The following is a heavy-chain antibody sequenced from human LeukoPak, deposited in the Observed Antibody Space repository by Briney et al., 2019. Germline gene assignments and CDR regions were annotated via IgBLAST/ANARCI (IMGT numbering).Heavy chain of an antibody. J-gene: IGHJ6*04. CDR1: GYTFTSYA. CDR2: INAGNGNT. D-gene: IGHD6-13*01. Sequence: GASVKVSCKASGYTFTSYAMHWVRQAPGQRLEWMGWINAGNGNTKYSQKFQGRVTITRDTSASTAYMELSSLRSEDTAVYYCARSEDSSSWYYYYYGMDVWGKGTTVTVSS. V-gene: IGHV1-3*01. CDR3: ARSEDSSSWYYYYYGMDV.